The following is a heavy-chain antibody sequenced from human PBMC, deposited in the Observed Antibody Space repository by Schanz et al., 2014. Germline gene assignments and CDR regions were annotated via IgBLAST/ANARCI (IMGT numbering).Heavy chain of an antibody. Sequence: VQLVESGGGLVQPGGSLRLSCAASGFTFSTYWMHWVRQAPGKGLEWVAVIRYDGRNKNFVESVKGRFTISRDNSKNTLYLQMNSLTAEDTAVYYCARGVRIDYWGQGTLVTVSS. J-gene: IGHJ4*02. V-gene: IGHV3-33*08. CDR1: GFTFSTYW. D-gene: IGHD3-3*01. CDR3: ARGVRIDY. CDR2: IRYDGRNK.